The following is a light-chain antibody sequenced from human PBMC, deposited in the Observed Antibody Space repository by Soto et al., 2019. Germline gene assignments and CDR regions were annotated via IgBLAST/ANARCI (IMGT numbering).Light chain of an antibody. CDR2: SIN. CDR3: SAWDDGLNAVV. Sequence: QPVLTQAPSASGTPGQRVTISCSGSSSNIGSNTVHWYQHLPGMAPKLLIYSINQRPSGVPDRFSGSRSGTSASLAISGLQSGDEADYFCSAWDDGLNAVVFGGGTQLTVL. CDR1: SSNIGSNT. V-gene: IGLV1-44*01. J-gene: IGLJ2*01.